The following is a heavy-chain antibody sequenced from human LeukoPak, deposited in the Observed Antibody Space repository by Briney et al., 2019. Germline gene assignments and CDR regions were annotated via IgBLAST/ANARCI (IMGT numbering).Heavy chain of an antibody. V-gene: IGHV3-33*01. CDR3: ARDSSDFWSGYHLDY. CDR2: IWYDGSNK. Sequence: PGGSLRLSCAASGFTFSSYGMHWVRQAPGKGLEWVAVIWYDGSNKYYADSVKGRFTISRDNSKNTLYLQMNSLRAEDTAVYYCARDSSDFWSGYHLDYWGQGTLVTVSS. D-gene: IGHD3-3*01. CDR1: GFTFSSYG. J-gene: IGHJ4*02.